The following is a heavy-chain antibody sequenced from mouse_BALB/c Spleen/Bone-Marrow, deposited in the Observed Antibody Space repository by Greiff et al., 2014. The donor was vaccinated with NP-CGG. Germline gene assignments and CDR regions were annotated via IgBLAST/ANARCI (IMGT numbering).Heavy chain of an antibody. Sequence: EVMLVEPGGGLVQPGGSLRLSCATSGFTFTDYYMSWVRQPPGKALEWLTFIRNKANGYTTEYSASVKGRFTISRDNSQSILYLQMNTLRAEDSATYYCARDMGLLRFDYWGQGTTLTVSS. D-gene: IGHD2-3*01. CDR3: ARDMGLLRFDY. CDR2: IRNKANGYTT. J-gene: IGHJ2*01. CDR1: GFTFTDYY. V-gene: IGHV7-3*02.